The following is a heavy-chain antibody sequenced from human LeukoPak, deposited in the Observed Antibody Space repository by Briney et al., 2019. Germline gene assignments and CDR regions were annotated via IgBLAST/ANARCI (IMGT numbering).Heavy chain of an antibody. V-gene: IGHV4-61*02. D-gene: IGHD3-9*01. CDR2: IYTSGST. Sequence: RASQTLSLTCTVSGGSISSGSYYWSWIRQPAGKGLEWIGRIYTSGSTNYNPSLKSRVTISVDTSKNQFSLKLRSVTAADTAVYYCARLGPHLTGYYFGWFDPWGQGTLVIVSS. J-gene: IGHJ5*02. CDR1: GGSISSGSYY. CDR3: ARLGPHLTGYYFGWFDP.